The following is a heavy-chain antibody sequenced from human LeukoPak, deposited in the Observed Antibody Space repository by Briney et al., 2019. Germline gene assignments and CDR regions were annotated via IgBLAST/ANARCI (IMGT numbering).Heavy chain of an antibody. D-gene: IGHD1-1*01. Sequence: GGSLRLSCAASGFTFSSYAMSWVRQAPGKGLEWVSAISGSGGSTYYADSMKGRFTISRDNSKNTLYLQMNSLRAEDTAVYYCAKDFLNYHYFDYWGQGTLVTVSS. J-gene: IGHJ4*02. CDR1: GFTFSSYA. V-gene: IGHV3-23*01. CDR3: AKDFLNYHYFDY. CDR2: ISGSGGST.